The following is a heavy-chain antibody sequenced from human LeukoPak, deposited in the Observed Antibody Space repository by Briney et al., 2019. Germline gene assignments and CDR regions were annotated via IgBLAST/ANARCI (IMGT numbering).Heavy chain of an antibody. V-gene: IGHV3-33*01. D-gene: IGHD1-26*01. CDR3: ARDSGGWELEYYFDY. J-gene: IGHJ4*02. Sequence: PGGSLRLSCAASGFTFSSYGMHWVRQAPGKGLEWVAVIWYDGSNKYYADSVKGRFTISRDNSKNTLYLQMNSLRAEDTAVYYCARDSGGWELEYYFDYWGRGTLVTVSS. CDR2: IWYDGSNK. CDR1: GFTFSSYG.